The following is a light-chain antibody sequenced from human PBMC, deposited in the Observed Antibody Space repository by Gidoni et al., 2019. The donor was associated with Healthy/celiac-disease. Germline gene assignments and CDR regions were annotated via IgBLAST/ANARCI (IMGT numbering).Light chain of an antibody. V-gene: IGKV4-1*01. CDR2: WAS. Sequence: IMMTQSPASLAVSLGERATINCKSSQSVLYSSNNKNYLAWYQQKPGQPPKLLIYWASTRESGVPDRFSGSGSGTDFTLTISSLQAEDVAVYYCQQYYSTPFTFGPGTKVEIK. J-gene: IGKJ3*01. CDR1: QSVLYSSNNKNY. CDR3: QQYYSTPFT.